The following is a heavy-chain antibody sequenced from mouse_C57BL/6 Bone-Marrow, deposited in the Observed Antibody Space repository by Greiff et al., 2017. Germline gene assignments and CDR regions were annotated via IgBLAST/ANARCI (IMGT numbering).Heavy chain of an antibody. Sequence: VKLMESGAELARPGASVKLSCKASGYTFTSYGISWVKQRTGQGLEWIGEIYPRSGNTYYNEKFKGKATLTADKSSSTAYMELRSLTSEDSAVYFCARYGYDGFAYWGQGTLVTVSA. V-gene: IGHV1-81*01. CDR2: IYPRSGNT. CDR1: GYTFTSYG. CDR3: ARYGYDGFAY. D-gene: IGHD2-2*01. J-gene: IGHJ3*01.